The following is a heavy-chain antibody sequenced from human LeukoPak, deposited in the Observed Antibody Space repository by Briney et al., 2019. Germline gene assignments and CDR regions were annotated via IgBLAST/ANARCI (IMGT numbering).Heavy chain of an antibody. CDR1: GYTFTGYY. Sequence: ASVEVSCKASGYTFTGYYMHWVRQAPGQGLEWMGWINPNSGGTNYAQKFQGRVTMTRDTSISTAYMELSRLRSDDTAVYYCANGAGDTAMNNWFDPWGQGTLVTVCS. CDR2: INPNSGGT. J-gene: IGHJ5*02. CDR3: ANGAGDTAMNNWFDP. D-gene: IGHD5-18*01. V-gene: IGHV1-2*02.